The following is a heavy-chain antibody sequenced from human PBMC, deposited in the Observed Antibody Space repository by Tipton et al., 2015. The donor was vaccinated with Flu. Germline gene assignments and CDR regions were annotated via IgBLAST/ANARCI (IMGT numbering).Heavy chain of an antibody. J-gene: IGHJ3*02. CDR3: ARADVVAADKRAFPI. D-gene: IGHD2-15*01. Sequence: SLRLSCAASGFTFSDYYMTWVRQAPGKGLERLSYITSSGTPLNYADSVKGRFTISRDNAKNSLFLQMNSLKADDSAVYYCARADVVAADKRAFPIWGQGTMVTVSS. CDR2: ITSSGTPL. V-gene: IGHV3-11*01. CDR1: GFTFSDYY.